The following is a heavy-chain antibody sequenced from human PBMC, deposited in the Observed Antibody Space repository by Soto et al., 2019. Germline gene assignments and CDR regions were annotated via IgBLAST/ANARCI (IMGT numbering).Heavy chain of an antibody. Sequence: SVKVSCKASGGTFSSCTISWVRQAPGQGLEWMGGIIPLFGTTNYAQKLQGRVKLTADESTRTAYMELSTLTSEDTAVYYCARGTVTGSEYNYYYYGMDVWGQGTTVTVSS. V-gene: IGHV1-69*13. CDR3: ARGTVTGSEYNYYYYGMDV. CDR1: GGTFSSCT. D-gene: IGHD1-1*01. CDR2: IIPLFGTT. J-gene: IGHJ6*02.